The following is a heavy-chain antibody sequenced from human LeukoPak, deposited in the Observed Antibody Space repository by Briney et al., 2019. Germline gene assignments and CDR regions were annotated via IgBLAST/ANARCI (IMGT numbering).Heavy chain of an antibody. J-gene: IGHJ2*01. Sequence: ASVTVSCKASGYTFTSYAMHWVRQAPGQRLEWMGWINAGNGNTKYSQKFQGRVTITRDTSASTAYMEPSSLRSEDTAVYYCARGYGDYVWYFDLWGRGTLVTVSS. CDR1: GYTFTSYA. D-gene: IGHD4-17*01. V-gene: IGHV1-3*01. CDR3: ARGYGDYVWYFDL. CDR2: INAGNGNT.